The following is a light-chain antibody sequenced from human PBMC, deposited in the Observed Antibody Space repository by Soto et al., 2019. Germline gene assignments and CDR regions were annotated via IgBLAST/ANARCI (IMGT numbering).Light chain of an antibody. V-gene: IGLV3-21*02. Sequence: TEPPWVTLALALVAGITNGRNNIGSKSVHWYQQKPGQAPVLVVYDDSDRPSGIPERFSGSNSGNTATLTISRVEAGDEADYYCQVWDSSSAHYVFGTGTKVTVL. CDR3: QVWDSSSAHYV. J-gene: IGLJ1*01. CDR2: DDS. CDR1: NIGSKS.